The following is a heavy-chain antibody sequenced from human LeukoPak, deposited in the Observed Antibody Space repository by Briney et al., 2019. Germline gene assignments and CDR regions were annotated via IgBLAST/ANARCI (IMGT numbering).Heavy chain of an antibody. CDR3: ARAVMVRGVEGSWFDP. CDR1: GYTFTGYY. CDR2: ISAYNGNT. V-gene: IGHV1-18*04. D-gene: IGHD3-10*01. J-gene: IGHJ5*02. Sequence: ASVKVSCTASGYTFTGYYMHWVRQAPGQGLEWMGWISAYNGNTNYAQKLQGRVTMTTDTSTSTAYMELRSLRSDDTAVYYCARAVMVRGVEGSWFDPWGQGTLVTVSS.